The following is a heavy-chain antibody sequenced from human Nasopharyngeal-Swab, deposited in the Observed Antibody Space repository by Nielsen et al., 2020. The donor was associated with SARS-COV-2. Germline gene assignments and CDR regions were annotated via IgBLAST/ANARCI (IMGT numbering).Heavy chain of an antibody. V-gene: IGHV3-7*01. Sequence: GGSLRLSCAASGFTFSSYWMSWVRQAPGKGLEWVANIKQDGSEKYYVDSVKGQFTISRDNAKNSLYLQMNSLRAEDTAVYYCARDKDSGYELTPPLYWGQGTLVTVSS. CDR1: GFTFSSYW. CDR3: ARDKDSGYELTPPLY. CDR2: IKQDGSEK. J-gene: IGHJ4*02. D-gene: IGHD5-12*01.